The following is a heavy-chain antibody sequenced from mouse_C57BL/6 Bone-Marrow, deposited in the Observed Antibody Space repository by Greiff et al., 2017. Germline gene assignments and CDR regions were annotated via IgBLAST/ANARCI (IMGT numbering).Heavy chain of an antibody. CDR1: GFTFTSYW. D-gene: IGHD2-4*01. CDR2: IHPNSGST. V-gene: IGHV1-64*01. CDR3: ARWGITGRLGSYYAIDD. J-gene: IGHJ4*01. Sequence: QVQLQQPGAELVKPGASVKLSCKASGFTFTSYWMHWVKQRPGQGLEWIGMIHPNSGSTNYNEKIKSKATLTVDKSASTAYMQLSSLASEEPAFYYCARWGITGRLGSYYAIDDWGQGTSVTVSS.